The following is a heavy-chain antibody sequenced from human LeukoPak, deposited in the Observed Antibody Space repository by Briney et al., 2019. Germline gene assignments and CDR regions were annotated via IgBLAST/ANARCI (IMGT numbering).Heavy chain of an antibody. CDR2: INHSGST. CDR3: ARGGYRIQLWSTTKYYYYYYMDV. V-gene: IGHV4-34*01. CDR1: GGSFSGYY. Sequence: PSETLSLTCAVYGGSFSGYYWSWIRQPPGKGLEWIGEINHSGSTNYNPSLKSRVTISVDTSKNQFSLKLSSVTAADTAVYYCARGGYRIQLWSTTKYYYYYYMDVWGKGTTVTVSS. J-gene: IGHJ6*03. D-gene: IGHD5-18*01.